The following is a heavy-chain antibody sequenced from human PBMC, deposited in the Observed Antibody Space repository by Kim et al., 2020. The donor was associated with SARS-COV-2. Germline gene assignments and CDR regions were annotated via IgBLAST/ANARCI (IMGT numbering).Heavy chain of an antibody. Sequence: GGSLRLSCAASGFTVSSYWMHWVRHAPGKGLIWVSRISGDGTSTFYADSVKGRFTISRDSATNTLFLQMNSLRVEDTGVYFCARGKGPYGWFDSWGQG. J-gene: IGHJ5*02. V-gene: IGHV3-74*01. CDR1: GFTVSSYW. D-gene: IGHD4-17*01. CDR2: ISGDGTST. CDR3: ARGKGPYGWFDS.